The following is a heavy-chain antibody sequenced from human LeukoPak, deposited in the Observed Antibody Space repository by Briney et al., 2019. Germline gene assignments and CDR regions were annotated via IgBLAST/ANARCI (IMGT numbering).Heavy chain of an antibody. D-gene: IGHD3-10*01. J-gene: IGHJ4*02. CDR2: IWYDGSNK. Sequence: SGGSLRLSCAASGFIFSSYGMHWVRQARGKGLEWVAVIWYDGSNKDYGDSVKGRFTISRDNSKNTLYLQMNSLRAEDTAVYYCARDLGRRSGSFDYWGQGTLVTVSS. CDR3: ARDLGRRSGSFDY. V-gene: IGHV3-33*01. CDR1: GFIFSSYG.